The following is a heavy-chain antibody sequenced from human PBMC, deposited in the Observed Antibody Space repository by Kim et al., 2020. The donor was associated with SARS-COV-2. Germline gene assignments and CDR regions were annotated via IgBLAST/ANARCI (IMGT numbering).Heavy chain of an antibody. D-gene: IGHD3-3*01. CDR3: AKLFGLDY. J-gene: IGHJ4*02. Sequence: GGSPYSADSARGRFTISRDNSKNTLYRQMNSLRAEDTAVYYCAKLFGLDYWGQGTLVTVSS. CDR2: GGSP. V-gene: IGHV3-23*01.